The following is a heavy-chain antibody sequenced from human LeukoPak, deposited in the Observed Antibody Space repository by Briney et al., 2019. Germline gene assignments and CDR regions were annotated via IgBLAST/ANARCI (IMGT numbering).Heavy chain of an antibody. J-gene: IGHJ5*02. V-gene: IGHV3-23*01. CDR2: QSGSGHNT. CDR3: ATDWTLRGVPTFFDP. Sequence: GRSLRLSCEASGFTIENHVMTWVRQAPGKGPEWVASQSGSGHNTYYSESVRGRFAISRDNSKNTVFLQMNRLRVEDTAIYYCATDWTLRGVPTFFDPWGQGTVVSVSS. CDR1: GFTIENHV. D-gene: IGHD3-10*01.